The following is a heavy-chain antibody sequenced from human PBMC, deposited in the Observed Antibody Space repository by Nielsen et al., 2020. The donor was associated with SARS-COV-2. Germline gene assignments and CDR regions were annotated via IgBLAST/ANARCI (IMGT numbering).Heavy chain of an antibody. Sequence: SLKISCAASGFTFDDYAMHWVRQAPGKGLEWVSGISWNSGSIGYADSVKGRFTISRDNAKNSLYLQMDSLTTEDTAVLYCARALDYWGQGTLVTVSS. CDR2: ISWNSGSI. CDR1: GFTFDDYA. J-gene: IGHJ4*02. V-gene: IGHV3-9*01. CDR3: ARALDY.